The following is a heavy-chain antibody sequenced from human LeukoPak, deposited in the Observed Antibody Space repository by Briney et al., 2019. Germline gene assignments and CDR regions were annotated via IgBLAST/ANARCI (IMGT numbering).Heavy chain of an antibody. CDR3: AKDTRRGSYYYYYMDV. CDR2: ISYDGSNK. Sequence: GRSLRLSCAASGFTFSSYGMHWVRQAPGKGLEWVAVISYDGSNKYYADSVKGRFTISRDNSKNTLYLQMNSLRAEDTAVYYCAKDTRRGSYYYYYMDVWGKGTTVTVSS. J-gene: IGHJ6*03. CDR1: GFTFSSYG. V-gene: IGHV3-30*18. D-gene: IGHD1-26*01.